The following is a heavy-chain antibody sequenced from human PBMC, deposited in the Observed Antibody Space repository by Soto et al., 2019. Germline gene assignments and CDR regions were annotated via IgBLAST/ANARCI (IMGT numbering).Heavy chain of an antibody. Sequence: NPSETLSLTCTVSGGSISSGDYYWSWIRQPPGKGLEWIGYIYYSGSTYYNPSLKSRVTISVDTSKNQFSLKLSSVTAADTAVYYCARDHDYSIGYYYYYGMDVWGQGTTVTVSS. CDR3: ARDHDYSIGYYYYYGMDV. J-gene: IGHJ6*02. D-gene: IGHD4-4*01. V-gene: IGHV4-30-4*01. CDR2: IYYSGST. CDR1: GGSISSGDYY.